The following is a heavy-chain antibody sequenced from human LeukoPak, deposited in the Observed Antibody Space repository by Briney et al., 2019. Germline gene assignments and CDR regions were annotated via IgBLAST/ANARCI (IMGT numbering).Heavy chain of an antibody. CDR3: ARVLDDYGDYLDY. CDR2: IYPGDSDT. CDR1: GYSFTSYW. V-gene: IGHV5-51*01. Sequence: GESLKISCKGSGYSFTSYWIGWVRQIPGKGLEWMGIIYPGDSDTRYSPSFQGEVTIPADKSISTAYLQWSSLKASDTAMYYCARVLDDYGDYLDYWGQGTLVTVSS. D-gene: IGHD4-17*01. J-gene: IGHJ4*02.